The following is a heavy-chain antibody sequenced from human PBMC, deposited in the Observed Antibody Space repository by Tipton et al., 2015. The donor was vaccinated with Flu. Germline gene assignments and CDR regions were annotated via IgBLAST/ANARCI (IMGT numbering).Heavy chain of an antibody. Sequence: SLRLSCAASGFTLSSYWMSWVRQAPGKGLEWVANIKQDGSDKYYVDSVKGRFTISRGNAKNSLYLQMNSLRAEDTAVYYCARAIAAAGSYWGQGTLVTVSP. CDR3: ARAIAAAGSY. V-gene: IGHV3-7*04. CDR1: GFTLSSYW. CDR2: IKQDGSDK. D-gene: IGHD6-13*01. J-gene: IGHJ4*02.